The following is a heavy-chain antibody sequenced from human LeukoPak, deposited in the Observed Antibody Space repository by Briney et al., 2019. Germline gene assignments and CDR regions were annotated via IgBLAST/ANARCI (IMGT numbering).Heavy chain of an antibody. CDR2: ISWNSGSI. J-gene: IGHJ3*02. V-gene: IGHV3-9*01. CDR3: AKDMGLDILTGLDAFDI. D-gene: IGHD3-9*01. CDR1: GFTFDDCA. Sequence: GGSLRLSCAASGFTFDDCAMHWVRQAPGKGLEWVSGISWNSGSIGYADSVKGRFTISRDNAKNSLYLQMNSLRAEDTALYYCAKDMGLDILTGLDAFDIWGQGTMVTVSS.